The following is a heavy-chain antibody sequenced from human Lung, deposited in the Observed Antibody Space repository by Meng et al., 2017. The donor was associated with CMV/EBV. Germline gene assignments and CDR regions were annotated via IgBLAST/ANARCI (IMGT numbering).Heavy chain of an antibody. Sequence: ESXKISXAASGFTFSGYWMNWVRQAPGKGLEWVANIGRDGSDKYYVDSVKGRFTISRDNTRNSIHLQMNSLKAEDTAVYYCATYLGHCNPGVCQPQYYGWEVWGQGNXVTGAS. CDR3: ATYLGHCNPGVCQPQYYGWEV. V-gene: IGHV3-7*01. J-gene: IGHJ6*01. CDR1: GFTFSGYW. CDR2: IGRDGSDK. D-gene: IGHD2-8*01.